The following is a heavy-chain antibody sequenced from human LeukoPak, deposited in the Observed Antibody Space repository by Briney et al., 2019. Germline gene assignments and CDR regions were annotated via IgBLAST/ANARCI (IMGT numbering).Heavy chain of an antibody. Sequence: SETLSLTCAVYGGSFSGYYWSWIRQPPGKGLEWIGEINHSGSTNYNPSLKSRVTISVDTSKNQFSLKLSSVTAADTAVYYCARLIVVVPAAMAYLFDYWGQGTLVTVSS. J-gene: IGHJ4*02. CDR1: GGSFSGYY. D-gene: IGHD2-2*01. CDR2: INHSGST. CDR3: ARLIVVVPAAMAYLFDY. V-gene: IGHV4-34*01.